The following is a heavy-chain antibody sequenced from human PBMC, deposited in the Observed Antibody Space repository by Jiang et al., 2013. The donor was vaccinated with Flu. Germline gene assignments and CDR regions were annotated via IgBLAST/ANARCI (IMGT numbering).Heavy chain of an antibody. CDR3: ATFVGNT. D-gene: IGHD2-21*01. J-gene: IGHJ1*01. CDR2: ISGSGLST. V-gene: IGHV3-23*01. Sequence: SGISGSGLSTYYADSVKGRFTISRDNSKSTLYLQMNSLRAEDTAVYYCATFVGNTWGQGTLVTVSS.